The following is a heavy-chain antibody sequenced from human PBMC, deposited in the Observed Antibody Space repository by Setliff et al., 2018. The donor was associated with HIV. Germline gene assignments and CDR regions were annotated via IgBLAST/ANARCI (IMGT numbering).Heavy chain of an antibody. Sequence: PSETLSLTCTVSGGSISSGGYYWSWIRQHPEKGLEWIGYIYYSGSAYYNPSLKSRVTIALDTSKNQFSLKPTSMTAADTAVYYCAREWRGRYYYYMDVWGKGTTVTVSS. CDR2: IYYSGSA. V-gene: IGHV4-31*03. D-gene: IGHD3-10*01. CDR1: GGSISSGGYY. CDR3: AREWRGRYYYYMDV. J-gene: IGHJ6*03.